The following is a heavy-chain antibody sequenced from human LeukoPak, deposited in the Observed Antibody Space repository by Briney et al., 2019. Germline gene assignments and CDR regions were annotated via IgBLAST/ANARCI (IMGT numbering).Heavy chain of an antibody. V-gene: IGHV1-3*01. J-gene: IGHJ4*02. CDR2: INAGNGNT. Sequence: GASVKVSCKASGYTFTRYDINWVRQATGQRLEWMGWINAGNGNTKYSQKFQGRVTITRDTSASTAYMELSSLRSEDTAVYYCARATTGGYAFDYWGQGTLVTVSS. D-gene: IGHD5-18*01. CDR1: GYTFTRYD. CDR3: ARATTGGYAFDY.